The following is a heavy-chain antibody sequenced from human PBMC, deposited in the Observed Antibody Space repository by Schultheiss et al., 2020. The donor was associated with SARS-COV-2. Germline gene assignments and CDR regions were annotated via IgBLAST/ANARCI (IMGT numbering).Heavy chain of an antibody. V-gene: IGHV4-59*08. CDR2: IYYSGST. D-gene: IGHD6-13*01. CDR1: GGSISSYY. J-gene: IGHJ4*02. CDR3: ARGRRAAAGFDY. Sequence: SETLSLTCTVSGGSISSYYWSWLRQPPGKGLEWIGYIYYSGSTNYNPSLKSRVTISVDTSKNQFSLKLSSVTAADTAVYYCARGRRAAAGFDYWGQGTLVTVSS.